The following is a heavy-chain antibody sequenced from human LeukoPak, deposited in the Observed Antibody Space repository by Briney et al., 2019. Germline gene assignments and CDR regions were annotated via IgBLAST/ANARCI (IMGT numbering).Heavy chain of an antibody. CDR1: GGSISSGDYY. CDR3: ARGEDTAMVGGAFDI. D-gene: IGHD5-18*01. CDR2: IYYSGST. J-gene: IGHJ3*02. Sequence: SQTLSLTCTVSGGSISSGDYYWSWIRQPPGTGLEWIVYIYYSGSTNYNPSLKSRVTISVDTSKNQFSLKLSSVTAADTAVYYCARGEDTAMVGGAFDIWGQGTMVTVSS. V-gene: IGHV4-61*08.